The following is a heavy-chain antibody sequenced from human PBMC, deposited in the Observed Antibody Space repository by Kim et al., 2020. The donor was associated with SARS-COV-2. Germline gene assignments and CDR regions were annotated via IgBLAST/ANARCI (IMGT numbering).Heavy chain of an antibody. V-gene: IGHV3-64D*06. CDR1: GFTFSSYA. J-gene: IGHJ6*02. CDR3: VKDPKYSRSCLEMGDYYYYGTGV. CDR2: ISSNGGST. Sequence: GGSLRLSCSASGFTFSSYAMHWVRQAPGKGLEYVSAISSNGGSTYYADSVKGRFTISRDNSKNTLYLQMSSLRAEDTAVYYCVKDPKYSRSCLEMGDYYYYGTGVWGQGAKVTVSS. D-gene: IGHD6-13*01.